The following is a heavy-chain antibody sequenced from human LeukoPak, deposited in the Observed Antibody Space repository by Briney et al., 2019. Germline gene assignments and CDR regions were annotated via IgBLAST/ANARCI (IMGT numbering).Heavy chain of an antibody. CDR2: IKAGAKPT. Sequence: GGSLRLSCEASGFTFSTYIMTWVRQSPGKGLEWLSTIKAGAKPTFYEDSVKHRFTISRDNSKNTLYLQMNSMRADDTALYFCARDHESSGYPTSDYWGQATLVTVSS. D-gene: IGHD3-22*01. CDR3: ARDHESSGYPTSDY. CDR1: GFTFSTYI. J-gene: IGHJ4*02. V-gene: IGHV3-23*01.